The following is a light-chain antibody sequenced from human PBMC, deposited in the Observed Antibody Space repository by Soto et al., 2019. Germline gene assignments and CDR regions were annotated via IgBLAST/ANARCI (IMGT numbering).Light chain of an antibody. CDR1: SSDVGGYNY. Sequence: SALTQPASVSGSPGQSITISCTGTSSDVGGYNYVSWYQQHPGKAPKLMIYEVSNRPSGVSNRFSGSRSGNTASLTISGLQAEDEAEYYCNSYTSSSTFVFGTGTKLTV. J-gene: IGLJ1*01. CDR3: NSYTSSSTFV. V-gene: IGLV2-14*01. CDR2: EVS.